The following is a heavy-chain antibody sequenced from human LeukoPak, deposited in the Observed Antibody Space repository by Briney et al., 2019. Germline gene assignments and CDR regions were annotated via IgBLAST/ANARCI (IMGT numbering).Heavy chain of an antibody. D-gene: IGHD3-22*01. CDR2: IIPIFGTA. CDR3: ARGDHYYYDSSGYYPALYYYGMDV. V-gene: IGHV1-69*01. Sequence: GSSVKVSCKASGGTFSSYAISWVRQAPGQGLEWMGGIIPIFGTANYAQKFQGRVTITADESTSTAYMELSSLRSEDTAVYYCARGDHYYYDSSGYYPALYYYGMDVWGPGTTVTVSS. J-gene: IGHJ6*02. CDR1: GGTFSSYA.